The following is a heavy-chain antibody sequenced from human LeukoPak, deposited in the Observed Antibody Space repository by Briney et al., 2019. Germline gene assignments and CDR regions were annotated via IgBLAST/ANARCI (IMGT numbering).Heavy chain of an antibody. CDR1: GYTFTSYG. J-gene: IGHJ4*02. CDR3: ATEKGYSGYDSFSPLDY. V-gene: IGHV1-18*01. Sequence: ASVKVSCKASGYTFTSYGISWVRQAPGQGLEWMGWISAYNGNTNYAQKLQGRVTMTTDTSTSTAYMELRSLRSDDTAVYYCATEKGYSGYDSFSPLDYWGQGTLVTVSS. D-gene: IGHD5-12*01. CDR2: ISAYNGNT.